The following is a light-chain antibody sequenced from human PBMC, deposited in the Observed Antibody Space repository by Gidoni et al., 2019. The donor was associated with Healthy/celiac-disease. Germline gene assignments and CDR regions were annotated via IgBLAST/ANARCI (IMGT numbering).Light chain of an antibody. CDR3: QQSYSTPPYT. Sequence: DIQMTQSPSSLSASVGDRVTIPCRASQSISSYLNCYQQNPGKANKLLSYAESILQSGVTSRFSGSGSGTDFTLTISSLQPEDFATYYCQQSYSTPPYTFGQXTKLEIK. J-gene: IGKJ2*01. V-gene: IGKV1-39*01. CDR2: AES. CDR1: QSISSY.